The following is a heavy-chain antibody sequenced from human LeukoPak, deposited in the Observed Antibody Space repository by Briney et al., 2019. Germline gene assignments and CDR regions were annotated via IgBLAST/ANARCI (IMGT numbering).Heavy chain of an antibody. CDR1: GGTFSSYA. CDR3: ARVWYSGYELDYFDY. CDR2: IIPIFGTA. V-gene: IGHV1-69*13. D-gene: IGHD5-12*01. J-gene: IGHJ4*02. Sequence: ASVKVSCKASGGTFSSYAISWVRQAPGQGLEWMGGIIPIFGTANYAQKFQGRVTITADESTSTAYMELSSLRSEDTAVYYCARVWYSGYELDYFDYWGQGTLVTVSS.